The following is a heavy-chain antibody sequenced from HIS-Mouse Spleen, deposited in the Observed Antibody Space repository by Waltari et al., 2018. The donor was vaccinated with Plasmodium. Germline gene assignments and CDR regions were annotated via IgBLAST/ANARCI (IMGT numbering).Heavy chain of an antibody. D-gene: IGHD3-10*01. Sequence: QVQLQQWGAGLLKPSETLSLTCAVYGGSFSGYYWSWIRQPPGKGREWVGEINHSGSTNDNPSRKSRVTVSVDTSKNQCSLRLSSVTAADTAVYYCARGRVLGTSSGYFDLWGRGTLVTVSS. CDR3: ARGRVLGTSSGYFDL. CDR1: GGSFSGYY. J-gene: IGHJ2*01. CDR2: INHSGST. V-gene: IGHV4-34*01.